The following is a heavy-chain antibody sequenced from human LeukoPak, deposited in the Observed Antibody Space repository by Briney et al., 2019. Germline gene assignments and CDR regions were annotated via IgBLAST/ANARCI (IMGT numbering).Heavy chain of an antibody. V-gene: IGHV3-30-3*02. CDR1: GFTFSSYA. D-gene: IGHD2-2*01. CDR3: AKLIVVVPATLGGFDY. CDR2: ISYDGSNK. Sequence: GGSLRLSCAASGFTFSSYAMHWVRQAPGKGLEWVAVISYDGSNKYYADSVKGRFTISRDNSKNTLYLQMNSLRAEDTAVYYCAKLIVVVPATLGGFDYWGQGTLVTVSS. J-gene: IGHJ4*02.